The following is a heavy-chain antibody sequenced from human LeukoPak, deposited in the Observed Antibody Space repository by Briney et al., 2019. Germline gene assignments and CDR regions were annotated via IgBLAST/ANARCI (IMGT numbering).Heavy chain of an antibody. D-gene: IGHD6-19*01. CDR3: ARVGSGWASDY. CDR1: GGSISSGDYY. Sequence: SETLSLTCTVSGGSISSGDYYWSWIRQPPGKGLEWIGYIYYSGSTYYNPSLKSRVTISVDTSKNQFSLKVSSVTAADTAVYYCARVGSGWASDYWGQGTLVTVSS. CDR2: IYYSGST. V-gene: IGHV4-30-4*01. J-gene: IGHJ4*02.